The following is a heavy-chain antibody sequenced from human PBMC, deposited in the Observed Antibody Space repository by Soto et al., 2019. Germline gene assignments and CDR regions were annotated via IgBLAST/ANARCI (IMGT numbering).Heavy chain of an antibody. CDR3: ARELNTESSAYYSFAF. D-gene: IGHD3-22*01. CDR1: GYIFTAYG. V-gene: IGHV1-18*01. CDR2: VSTNDDRT. Sequence: ASVKVSCKTSGYIFTAYGLAWLRQAPGQRPEWMGWVSTNDDRTNYAQKFQGRVAMTTDRSTTTTSMELRSLRPDDTAVYYCARELNTESSAYYSFAFWGQGTLVTVSS. J-gene: IGHJ4*02.